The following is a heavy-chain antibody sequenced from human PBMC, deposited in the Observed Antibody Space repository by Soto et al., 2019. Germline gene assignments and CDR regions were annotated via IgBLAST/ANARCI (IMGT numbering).Heavy chain of an antibody. CDR3: ARDRAGEGSSGYYGGYYGMDV. Sequence: QVQLVESGGGVVQPGRSLRLSCAASGFTFSSYAMHWVRQAPGKGLEWVAVISYDGSNKYYEDSVKGRFTISRDNSKNTLYLQMDGQRDADPAVYHCARDRAGEGSSGYYGGYYGMDVWGRGTTVTVSS. CDR2: ISYDGSNK. J-gene: IGHJ6*02. CDR1: GFTFSSYA. D-gene: IGHD3-22*01. V-gene: IGHV3-30-3*01.